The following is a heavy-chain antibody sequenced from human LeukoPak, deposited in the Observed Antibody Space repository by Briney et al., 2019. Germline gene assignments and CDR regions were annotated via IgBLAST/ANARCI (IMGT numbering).Heavy chain of an antibody. CDR1: GFTFTSSA. CDR3: AAFPLTGTTYFDY. D-gene: IGHD1-7*01. J-gene: IGHJ4*02. CDR2: IVVGSGNT. Sequence: SVKVSCKASGFTFTSSAMQWVRQARGQRLEWIGWIVVGSGNTNYAQKFQERVTITRDMSTSTAYMELSSLRSEDTAVYYCAAFPLTGTTYFDYWGQRTLVTVSS. V-gene: IGHV1-58*02.